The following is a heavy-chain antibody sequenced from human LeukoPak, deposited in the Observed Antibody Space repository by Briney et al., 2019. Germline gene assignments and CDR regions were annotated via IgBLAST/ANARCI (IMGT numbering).Heavy chain of an antibody. Sequence: PGRSLRLSCAASGFTFSSYGMHWVRQAPGKGLEWVAVISYDGSNKYYADSVKGRFTISRGNSKNTLYLQMNSLRAEDTAVYYCAKDIAAAGTFFDYWGQGTLVTVSS. CDR3: AKDIAAAGTFFDY. D-gene: IGHD6-13*01. V-gene: IGHV3-30*18. CDR2: ISYDGSNK. J-gene: IGHJ4*02. CDR1: GFTFSSYG.